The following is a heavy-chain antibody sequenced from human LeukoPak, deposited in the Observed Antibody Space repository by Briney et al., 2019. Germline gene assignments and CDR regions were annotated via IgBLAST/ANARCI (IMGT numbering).Heavy chain of an antibody. CDR1: GGSISSSSYY. J-gene: IGHJ3*02. Sequence: SETLSLTCTVSGGSISSSSYYWGWIRQPPGKGLEWIGSIYYSGSTHYNPSLKSRVTISVDTSKNQFSLKLSSVTAADTAVYYCAREYVIYDMLTGYGRTFDIWGQGTMVTVSS. V-gene: IGHV4-39*07. D-gene: IGHD3-9*01. CDR3: AREYVIYDMLTGYGRTFDI. CDR2: IYYSGST.